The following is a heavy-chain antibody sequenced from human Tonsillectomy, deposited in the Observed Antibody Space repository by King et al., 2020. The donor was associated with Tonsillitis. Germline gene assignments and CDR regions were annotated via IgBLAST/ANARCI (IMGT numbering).Heavy chain of an antibody. V-gene: IGHV4-39*01. CDR3: AGGYDTSDDRWFDP. J-gene: IGHJ5*02. CDR1: GGSISSSSYY. Sequence: QLQESGPGLVKPSETLSLTCIVSGGSISSSSYYWGWIRQPPGKGLEWIGTIYYSGSTYYNPSLKSRVTISVDTSRIQFSLRLSSVTAADTALYYCAGGYDTSDDRWFDPWGQGTLVTVSS. CDR2: IYYSGST. D-gene: IGHD3-9*01.